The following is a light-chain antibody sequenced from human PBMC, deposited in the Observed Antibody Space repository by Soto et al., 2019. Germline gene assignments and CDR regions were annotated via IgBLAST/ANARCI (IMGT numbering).Light chain of an antibody. CDR2: GAS. CDR3: QQYGSSPPIT. V-gene: IGKV3-20*01. J-gene: IGKJ3*01. Sequence: EIVLTQSPGTLSLSPVERATLSCRASQSVSSSYLAWYQQKPGQPPRLLIYGASSRATGIPDRFSGSGSATDFTLTISRLQPQDFAAYYCQQYGSSPPITFGPGTKVDIK. CDR1: QSVSSSY.